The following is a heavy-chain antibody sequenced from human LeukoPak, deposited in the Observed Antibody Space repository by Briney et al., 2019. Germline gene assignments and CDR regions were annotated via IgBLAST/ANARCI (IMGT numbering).Heavy chain of an antibody. Sequence: ASVKVSCKASGYTFTSYDINWVRQATGQGLEWMGWMNPNSGNTGYAQKFQGRVTMTRNTSISTTYMELSRLRSDDTAVYYCARVRSIAAAQDYWGQGTLVTVSS. V-gene: IGHV1-8*01. CDR3: ARVRSIAAAQDY. D-gene: IGHD6-13*01. J-gene: IGHJ4*02. CDR1: GYTFTSYD. CDR2: MNPNSGNT.